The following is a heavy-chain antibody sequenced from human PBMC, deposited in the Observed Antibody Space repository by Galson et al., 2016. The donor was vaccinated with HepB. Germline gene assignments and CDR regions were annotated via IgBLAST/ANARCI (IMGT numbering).Heavy chain of an antibody. Sequence: ETLPPSCTVSVDSMSTYYWTGIRHPPGKGLEWIGLIYYSGRTAYHHSLEGRVTISLDSSRNKFSLKVTSVTAADTAVYFCARDEGRTGDLNYWGQGTLVTVSS. CDR2: IYYSGRT. J-gene: IGHJ4*02. D-gene: IGHD3-16*01. V-gene: IGHV4-59*01. CDR1: VDSMSTYY. CDR3: ARDEGRTGDLNY.